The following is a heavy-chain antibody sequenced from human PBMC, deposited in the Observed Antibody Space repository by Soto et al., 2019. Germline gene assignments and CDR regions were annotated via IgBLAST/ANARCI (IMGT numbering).Heavy chain of an antibody. CDR1: GDSISSTY. CDR2: IYSSGSN. D-gene: IGHD3-3*01. J-gene: IGHJ5*02. Sequence: SETLSLTCPVSGDSISSTYWSWVRQPAGRGLEWIGRIYSSGSNNYDPSLESRVTMSVVTSKNQFSLTLRSVTAADTAVYFCARGYESGYTFGHDLWGQGTLVTVSS. CDR3: ARGYESGYTFGHDL. V-gene: IGHV4-4*07.